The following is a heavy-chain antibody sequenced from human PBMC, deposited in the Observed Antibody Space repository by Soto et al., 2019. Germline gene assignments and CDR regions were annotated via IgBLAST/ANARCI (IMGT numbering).Heavy chain of an antibody. D-gene: IGHD1-1*01. CDR3: TGYNYGIYYNGMDV. CDR2: IYSGGST. CDR1: GFTVSRNY. Sequence: EAQLVESGGGLIQPGGSLRLSCAASGFTVSRNYMSWVRQAPGKGLEWVSVIYSGGSTYYADSVKGRFTISRDNSKNTLYLQMNSLRAEDTAVYYCTGYNYGIYYNGMDVWGQGTTVTVSS. J-gene: IGHJ6*02. V-gene: IGHV3-53*01.